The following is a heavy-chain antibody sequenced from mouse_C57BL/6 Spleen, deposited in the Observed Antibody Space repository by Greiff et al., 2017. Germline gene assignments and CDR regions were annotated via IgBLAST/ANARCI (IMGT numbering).Heavy chain of an antibody. Sequence: QVQLQQPGAELVKPGASVKLSCKASGYTFTSYWMHWVKQRPGRGLEWIGRIDPKSGGTKYNEKFKSKATLTVDKPSSTAYMQLSSLTSEDSAVYYCARECYDYPYFDYWGQGTTLTVSS. CDR3: ARECYDYPYFDY. CDR1: GYTFTSYW. CDR2: IDPKSGGT. D-gene: IGHD2-4*01. J-gene: IGHJ2*01. V-gene: IGHV1-72*01.